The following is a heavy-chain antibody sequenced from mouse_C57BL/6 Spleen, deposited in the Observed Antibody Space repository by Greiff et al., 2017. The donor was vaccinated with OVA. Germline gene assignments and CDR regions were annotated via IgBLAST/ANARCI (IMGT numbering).Heavy chain of an antibody. V-gene: IGHV5-17*01. CDR2: ISSGSSTI. CDR1: GFTFSDYG. J-gene: IGHJ4*01. D-gene: IGHD2-1*01. CDR3: ARKYGNYEDAMDY. Sequence: EVQVVESGGGLVKPGGSLKLSCAASGFTFSDYGMHWVRQAPEKGLEWVAYISSGSSTIYYADTVKGRFTISRDNAKNTLFLQMTSLRSEDTAMYYCARKYGNYEDAMDYWGQGTSVTVSS.